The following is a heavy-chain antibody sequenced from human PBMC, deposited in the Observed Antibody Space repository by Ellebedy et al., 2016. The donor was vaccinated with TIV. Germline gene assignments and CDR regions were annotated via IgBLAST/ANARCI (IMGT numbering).Heavy chain of an antibody. V-gene: IGHV3-48*04. CDR2: ISGSSLTV. CDR1: GFTFSRYS. J-gene: IGHJ3*02. Sequence: GESLKISCAASGFTFSRYSMNWVRQAPGKGLEWVSYISGSSLTVYYADSVKGRFTISRDNAENSLYLQMTSLRAEDTALYYCARDMAWGNERVNDALDIWGQGTMVAVSP. D-gene: IGHD7-27*01. CDR3: ARDMAWGNERVNDALDI.